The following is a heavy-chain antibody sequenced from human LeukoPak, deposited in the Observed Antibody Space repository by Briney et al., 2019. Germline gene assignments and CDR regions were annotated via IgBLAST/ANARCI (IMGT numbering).Heavy chain of an antibody. Sequence: GGSLRLSCAASGFTFSSYWMSWVRQAPGKGLEWVANIKQDGSEKYYVDSVKGRFTISRDNAKNSLYLQMNSLRAEDTAVCYCARVGYRYYYYGMDVWGKGTTVTVSS. V-gene: IGHV3-7*03. CDR3: ARVGYRYYYYGMDV. D-gene: IGHD5-18*01. J-gene: IGHJ6*04. CDR2: IKQDGSEK. CDR1: GFTFSSYW.